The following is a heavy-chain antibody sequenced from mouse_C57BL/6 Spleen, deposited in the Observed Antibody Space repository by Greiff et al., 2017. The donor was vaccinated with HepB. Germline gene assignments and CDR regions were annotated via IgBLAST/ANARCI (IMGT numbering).Heavy chain of an antibody. CDR3: ARGCQGYYDGYYPYY. V-gene: IGHV1-55*01. CDR1: GYTFTSYW. Sequence: QVQLQQPGAELVKPGASVKMSCKASGYTFTSYWITWVKQRPGQGLEWIGDIYPGSGSTNYNEKFKSKATLTVDTSSSTAYMQLSSLTSEDSAVYYCARGCQGYYDGYYPYYWGQGTTLTVSS. J-gene: IGHJ2*01. D-gene: IGHD2-3*01. CDR2: IYPGSGST.